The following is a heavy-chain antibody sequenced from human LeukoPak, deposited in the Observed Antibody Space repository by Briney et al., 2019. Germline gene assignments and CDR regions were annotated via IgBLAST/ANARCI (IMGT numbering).Heavy chain of an antibody. CDR3: ASLGGATVSYYYGVDV. J-gene: IGHJ6*02. V-gene: IGHV3-11*01. CDR1: GFTFSDYY. Sequence: GGSLRLSCAASGFTFSDYYMSWIRQAPGKGLEWVSYISSSGSTIYYADSVKGRFTISRDNAKNSLYLQMNSLRAEDTAVYYCASLGGATVSYYYGVDVWGQGTTVTVSS. CDR2: ISSSGSTI. D-gene: IGHD3-16*01.